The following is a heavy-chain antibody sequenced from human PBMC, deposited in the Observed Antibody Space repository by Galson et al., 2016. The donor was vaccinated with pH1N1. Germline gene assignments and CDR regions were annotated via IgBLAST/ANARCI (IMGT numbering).Heavy chain of an antibody. Sequence: TLSLTCAVYGGSFSDYFWRWVRQPPGKGLEWIGEINQSGSTHYNPTLKSRVTISEDTSRNQLSLKLSSVTAADTAVYYCARWEITTVTKFDYWGQGTLVVVSS. D-gene: IGHD4-17*01. CDR3: ARWEITTVTKFDY. CDR2: INQSGST. CDR1: GGSFSDYF. J-gene: IGHJ4*02. V-gene: IGHV4-34*01.